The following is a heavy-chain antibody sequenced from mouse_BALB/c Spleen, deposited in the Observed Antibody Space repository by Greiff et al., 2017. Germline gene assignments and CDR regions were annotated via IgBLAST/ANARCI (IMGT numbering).Heavy chain of an antibody. J-gene: IGHJ3*01. CDR1: GYTFTDYN. CDR3: ARRDSSFWFAY. D-gene: IGHD1-1*01. Sequence: VQLQRSGPELVKPGASVKIPCKASGYTFTDYNMDWVKQSHGKSLEWIGDINPNNGGTIYNQKFKGKATLTVDKSSSTAYMELRSLTSEDTAVYYCARRDSSFWFAYWGQGTLVTVSA. V-gene: IGHV1-18*01. CDR2: INPNNGGT.